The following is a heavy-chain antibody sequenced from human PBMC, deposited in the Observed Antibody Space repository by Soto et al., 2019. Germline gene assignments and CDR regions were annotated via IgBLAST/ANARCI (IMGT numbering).Heavy chain of an antibody. J-gene: IGHJ4*02. CDR1: GFTFSSYW. V-gene: IGHV3-74*01. Sequence: GGSLRLSCAASGFTFSSYWMHWVRQAPGKGLVWVSRINSDGSSTSYADSVKGRFTISRDNAKNTLYLQMNSLRAEDTAVYYCARAGSSGYGYYFDYWGQGTPVTVSS. CDR2: INSDGSST. D-gene: IGHD3-22*01. CDR3: ARAGSSGYGYYFDY.